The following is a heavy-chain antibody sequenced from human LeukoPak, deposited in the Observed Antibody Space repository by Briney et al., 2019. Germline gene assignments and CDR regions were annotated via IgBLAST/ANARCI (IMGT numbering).Heavy chain of an antibody. Sequence: GGSLRLSCAASGFTFTTYWMSWVRQAPGKGLEWVANIKQDGTERYYVDSVKGRFTISRDNAKNSLYLQMNSLRAEDTAVYYCARELEQLLPGEFQHWGQGTLVTVSS. CDR3: ARELEQLLPGEFQH. V-gene: IGHV3-7*01. J-gene: IGHJ1*01. CDR1: GFTFTTYW. D-gene: IGHD3-22*01. CDR2: IKQDGTER.